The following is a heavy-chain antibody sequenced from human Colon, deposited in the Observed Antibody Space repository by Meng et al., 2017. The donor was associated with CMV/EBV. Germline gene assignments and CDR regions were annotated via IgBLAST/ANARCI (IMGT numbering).Heavy chain of an antibody. CDR3: ARVGDIVVEPAAPFDF. CDR1: GYTFSRYA. D-gene: IGHD2-2*01. J-gene: IGHJ4*02. Sequence: ASVKVSCKASGYTFSRYAISWVRQAPGQGLEWMGRISTHNGDTDSAQKFQERVTMTTDTATSTAYMELRSLRSDDTAVYYCARVGDIVVEPAAPFDFWGQGTLVTVSS. CDR2: ISTHNGDT. V-gene: IGHV1-18*01.